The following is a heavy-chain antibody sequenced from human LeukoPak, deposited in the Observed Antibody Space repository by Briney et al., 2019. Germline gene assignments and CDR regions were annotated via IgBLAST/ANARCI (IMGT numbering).Heavy chain of an antibody. D-gene: IGHD3-22*01. CDR2: IIPILGIA. CDR1: GGTFSSYT. CDR3: ARGGDYYDSSGYSSLDH. Sequence: SVRVSCKASGGTFSSYTISWVRQAPGQGLEWMGRIIPILGIANYAQKFQGRVTITADKSTSTAYMELSSLRSEDTAVYYCARGGDYYDSSGYSSLDHWGQGTLVTVSS. V-gene: IGHV1-69*02. J-gene: IGHJ4*02.